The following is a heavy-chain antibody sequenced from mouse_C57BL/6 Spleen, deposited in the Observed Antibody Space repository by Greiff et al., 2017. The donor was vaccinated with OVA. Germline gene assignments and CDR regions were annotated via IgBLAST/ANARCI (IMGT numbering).Heavy chain of an antibody. J-gene: IGHJ3*01. CDR2: IWGVGST. Sequence: VNVVESGPGLVAPSQSLSITCTVSGFSLTSYGVDWVRQSPGKGLEWLGVIWGVGSTNYNSALKSRLSISKDNSKSQVFLKMNSLQTDDTAMYYCASGRGAYWGQGTLVTVSA. CDR3: ASGRGAY. CDR1: GFSLTSYG. V-gene: IGHV2-6*01.